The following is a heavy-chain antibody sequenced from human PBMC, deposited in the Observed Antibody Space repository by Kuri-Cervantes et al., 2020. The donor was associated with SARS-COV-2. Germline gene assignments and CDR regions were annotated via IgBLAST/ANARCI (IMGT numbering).Heavy chain of an antibody. J-gene: IGHJ4*02. Sequence: SETLSLTCTVSGGSISSSSYYWGWIRQPPGKGLEWIGSIYYSGSINYNPSLKSRVTISVDTSKTQFSLKLSSVTAAATAVYYCARVDGYTLGFDYWGQGTLVTVSS. CDR1: GGSISSSSYY. CDR2: IYYSGSI. CDR3: ARVDGYTLGFDY. V-gene: IGHV4-39*07. D-gene: IGHD5-24*01.